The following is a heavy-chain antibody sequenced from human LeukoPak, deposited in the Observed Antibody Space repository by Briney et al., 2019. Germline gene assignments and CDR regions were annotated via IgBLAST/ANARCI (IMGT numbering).Heavy chain of an antibody. D-gene: IGHD4-17*01. CDR1: GCTFTNYY. V-gene: IGHV1-46*01. J-gene: IGHJ3*02. Sequence: ASVKVSCKASGCTFTNYYMHWVRQAPGQGLEWMGTINPSGGSTIYAQKFQGRVTMTRDTSTSTVYMELSSLRSEDTAVYYCARDRDDYGDPDAFDMWGQGTMVTVSS. CDR3: ARDRDDYGDPDAFDM. CDR2: INPSGGST.